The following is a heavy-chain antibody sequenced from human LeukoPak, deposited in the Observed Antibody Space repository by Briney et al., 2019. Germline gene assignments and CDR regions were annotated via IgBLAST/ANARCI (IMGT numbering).Heavy chain of an antibody. J-gene: IGHJ3*02. CDR1: GFTFSGYS. CDR2: ISSNGGRT. D-gene: IGHD5-12*01. Sequence: GGSLRLSCAASGFTFSGYSMNWVRQAPGKGLEYVSAISSNGGRTYYANSVKGRFTISRDNSKNTLYLQMGSLRAEDMAVYYCARGEYSGSEGIPFDIWGQGTMVTVSS. CDR3: ARGEYSGSEGIPFDI. V-gene: IGHV3-64*01.